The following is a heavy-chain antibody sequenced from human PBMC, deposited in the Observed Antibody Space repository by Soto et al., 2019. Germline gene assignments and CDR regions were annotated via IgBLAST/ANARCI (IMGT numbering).Heavy chain of an antibody. J-gene: IGHJ4*02. D-gene: IGHD5-12*01. CDR2: ISDSGGST. Sequence: EVQLLESGGDLVQPGKSLRLSCAASGFTFSSYAMSWVRQAPGKGLAWVSTISDSGGSTYYADSVKGRFTISRDNSKNTLYLQMNSLRTEDTALYYCAKSRVGYSGTHFDYWVQGTLVTVSS. V-gene: IGHV3-23*01. CDR3: AKSRVGYSGTHFDY. CDR1: GFTFSSYA.